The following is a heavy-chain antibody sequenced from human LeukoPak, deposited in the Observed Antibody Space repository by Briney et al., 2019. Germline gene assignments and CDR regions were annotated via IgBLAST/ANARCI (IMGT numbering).Heavy chain of an antibody. CDR3: ARGLYSSSRGNWFDP. Sequence: SSVKVSCKASGYTFTSYDINWVRQAPGQGLEWMGCMNPNSGNTGYAQKFQGRVTMTRNTSISTAYMELSSLRSEDTAVYYCARGLYSSSRGNWFDPWGQGTLVTVSS. D-gene: IGHD6-6*01. J-gene: IGHJ5*02. CDR2: MNPNSGNT. V-gene: IGHV1-8*01. CDR1: GYTFTSYD.